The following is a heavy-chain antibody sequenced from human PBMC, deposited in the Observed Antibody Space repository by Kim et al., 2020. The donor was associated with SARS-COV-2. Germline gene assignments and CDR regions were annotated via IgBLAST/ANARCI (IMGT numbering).Heavy chain of an antibody. CDR3: ARDPPVRSQRDIHRGGYTS. CDR2: INAGNGNT. Sequence: ASVKVSCKASGYTFTSYAMHWVRQAPGQRLEWMGWINAGNGNTKYSQKFQGRVTITRDTSASTAYMELSSLRSEDTAVYYCARDPPVRSQRDIHRGGYTSWGQGTLVTVSS. V-gene: IGHV1-3*01. D-gene: IGHD5-12*01. CDR1: GYTFTSYA. J-gene: IGHJ5*02.